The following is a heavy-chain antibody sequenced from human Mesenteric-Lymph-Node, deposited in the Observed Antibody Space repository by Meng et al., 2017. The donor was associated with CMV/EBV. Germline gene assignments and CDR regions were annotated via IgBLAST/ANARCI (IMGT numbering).Heavy chain of an antibody. CDR3: ARGHPVYSGSYFSH. J-gene: IGHJ4*02. CDR1: GASLSSGGYY. Sequence: SGASLSSGGYYWSWIRQHPGKGLEWIGYIYYRGSTYYNPSLKSRVSISVDTSENQFSLKLSSVTAADTAVYYCARGHPVYSGSYFSHWSQGTLVTVSS. CDR2: IYYRGST. V-gene: IGHV4-31*02. D-gene: IGHD1-26*01.